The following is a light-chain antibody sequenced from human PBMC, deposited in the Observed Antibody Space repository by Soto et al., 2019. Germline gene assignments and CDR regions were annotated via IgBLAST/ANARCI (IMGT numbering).Light chain of an antibody. J-gene: IGKJ5*01. CDR1: KDIAIY. V-gene: IGKV1-39*01. Sequence: IQLTQAPSSLSASVGDRVTITCRASKDIAIYLAWYHQKPGEAHKLLIYTTSTFQSEVPSRSSGSGSGTDFTLTISSLQHEDVATYYCQESYSALTFGQGTRLEIK. CDR2: TTS. CDR3: QESYSALT.